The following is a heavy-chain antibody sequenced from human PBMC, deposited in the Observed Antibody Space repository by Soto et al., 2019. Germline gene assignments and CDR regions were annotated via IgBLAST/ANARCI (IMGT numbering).Heavy chain of an antibody. CDR3: ARDRSLDY. J-gene: IGHJ4*02. CDR1: GSSISSYY. Sequence: QVQLQESGPGLVKPSETLSLTCTVSGSSISSYYWSWIRQPPGKGLEWIGYIYYSGSTNYNPSLKSRVTISVDTSKNQFSLKLSSVTAADTAVYYCARDRSLDYWGQGTLVTVSS. V-gene: IGHV4-59*01. CDR2: IYYSGST. D-gene: IGHD2-15*01.